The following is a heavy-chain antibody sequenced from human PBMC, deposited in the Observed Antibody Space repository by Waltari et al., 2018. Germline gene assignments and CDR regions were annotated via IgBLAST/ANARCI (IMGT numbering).Heavy chain of an antibody. V-gene: IGHV1-8*01. CDR3: ARSYRIAGRPHVGD. J-gene: IGHJ4*02. Sequence: QVQLVQSGAEVKKPGAAVKVSCKASGYTFTSYDFNWERQANGQGLEGKGCTNPHVGNKGNAESVQDRGAITKNTTRSTAYMEVSSARSEDTAVYHCARSYRIAGRPHVGDSGQGTLVTVSS. D-gene: IGHD6-13*01. CDR1: GYTFTSYD. CDR2: TNPHVGNK.